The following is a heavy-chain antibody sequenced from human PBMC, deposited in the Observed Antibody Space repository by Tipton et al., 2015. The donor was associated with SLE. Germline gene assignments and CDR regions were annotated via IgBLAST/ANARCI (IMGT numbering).Heavy chain of an antibody. D-gene: IGHD6-13*01. Sequence: TLSLTCTVSGGSIINYYWSWIRQPPGMGLEWIGYIYYSGSTNYNPSPKSRVTISVDTSKNQFSLKLSSVTAADTAVYYCARRPPYSNLRWFDPWGQGTLVTVSS. CDR3: ARRPPYSNLRWFDP. J-gene: IGHJ5*02. CDR2: IYYSGST. V-gene: IGHV4-59*08. CDR1: GGSIINYY.